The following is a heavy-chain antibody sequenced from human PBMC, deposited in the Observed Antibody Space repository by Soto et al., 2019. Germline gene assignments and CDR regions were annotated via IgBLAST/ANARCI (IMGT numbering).Heavy chain of an antibody. CDR1: GGLISKYS. Sequence: QVQLVQSGAEVRKPGSSVKVSCKTSGGLISKYSFNWVRQAPGQGLEWMGGVLPISGSTDYAQNVQGRLTITADRSTSTVYMELSRLRADDTANYYCATIRVRGGPLRFEDGGQGMLISVSS. V-gene: IGHV1-69*06. D-gene: IGHD5-12*01. J-gene: IGHJ4*01. CDR3: ATIRVRGGPLRFED. CDR2: VLPISGST.